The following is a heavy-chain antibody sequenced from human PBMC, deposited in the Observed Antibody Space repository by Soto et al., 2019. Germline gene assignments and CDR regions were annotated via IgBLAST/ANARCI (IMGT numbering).Heavy chain of an antibody. CDR3: ERGVGSSPPQY. V-gene: IGHV4-59*02. J-gene: IGHJ4*02. Sequence: SETLSLTCTISGGSVSVYYWSWIRQSTGQGLEWIGYIYASGSPYYNPSLRSRVTISADTSKNQISLKLTSPTAADTAVYYCERGVGSSPPQYWGRGTLVTVSS. CDR1: GGSVSVYY. CDR2: IYASGSP. D-gene: IGHD1-26*01.